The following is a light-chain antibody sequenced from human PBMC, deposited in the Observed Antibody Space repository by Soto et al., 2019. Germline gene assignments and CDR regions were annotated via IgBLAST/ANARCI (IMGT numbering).Light chain of an antibody. Sequence: EIVLTQSPATLSLSPGERATLSGRASQSVSTYLAWYQHKPGQAPRLLIYDASNRATGIPARFSGSGSETDFTLTISSLEPEDFAVYYCQQRSNWPPMYTFGQGTKLEIK. J-gene: IGKJ2*01. CDR2: DAS. CDR3: QQRSNWPPMYT. CDR1: QSVSTY. V-gene: IGKV3-11*01.